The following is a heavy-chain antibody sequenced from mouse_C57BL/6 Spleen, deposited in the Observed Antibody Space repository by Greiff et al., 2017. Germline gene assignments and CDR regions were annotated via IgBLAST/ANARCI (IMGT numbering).Heavy chain of an antibody. D-gene: IGHD2-2*01. J-gene: IGHJ3*01. CDR1: GYTFTDYN. CDR2: INPNNGGT. V-gene: IGHV1-18*01. CDR3: ARSPIYYGYDMAY. Sequence: EVQLQQSGPELVKPGASVKIPCKASGYTFTDYNMDWVKQSHEKSLEWIGEINPNNGGTIYNQKFKGKATLTVDKSSSTAYMELRSLTSEDTAVYYCARSPIYYGYDMAYWGQGPLVTVSA.